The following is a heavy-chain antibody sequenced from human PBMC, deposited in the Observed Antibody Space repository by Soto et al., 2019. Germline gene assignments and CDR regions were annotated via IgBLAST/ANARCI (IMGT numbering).Heavy chain of an antibody. D-gene: IGHD3-10*01. CDR3: ARDRTGSWSADFDY. CDR2: INAGNGNT. Sequence: QVPLVQSGAEVKKPGASVKVSCQASGYTFITYSLHWVRQAPGQSLEWMGWINAGNGNTKDSQKFQGRVTITRDTSASTAYMELSSLRSEDTAVYYCARDRTGSWSADFDYWGQGTLVTVSS. CDR1: GYTFITYS. V-gene: IGHV1-3*01. J-gene: IGHJ4*02.